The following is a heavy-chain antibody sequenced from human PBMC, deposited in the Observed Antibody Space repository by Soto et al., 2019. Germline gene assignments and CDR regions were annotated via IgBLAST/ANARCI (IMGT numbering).Heavy chain of an antibody. D-gene: IGHD3-22*01. Sequence: PSETLSLTCAVSGGSISSSNWWSWVRQPPGKGLEWIGEIYHSGSTNYNPSLKSRVTISVDTSNNQFSLKLRSVTAADTAVYYCARDRGHYDSRGYYSGDYYYGMDVWGQGTTVTVSS. V-gene: IGHV4-4*02. CDR2: IYHSGST. CDR3: ARDRGHYDSRGYYSGDYYYGMDV. J-gene: IGHJ6*02. CDR1: GGSISSSNW.